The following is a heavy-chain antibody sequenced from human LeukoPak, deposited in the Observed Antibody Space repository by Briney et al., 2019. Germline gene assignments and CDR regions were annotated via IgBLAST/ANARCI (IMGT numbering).Heavy chain of an antibody. Sequence: GGSLRLSCAASGFTFSSYAMSWVRQAPGKGLEWVSAISGSGGSTYYADSVKGRFTISRDNSKNTLYLQMNSLRAEDTAGYYCAKGNGGYHCSSTSCYLDYWGQGTLVTVSS. CDR2: ISGSGGST. J-gene: IGHJ4*02. CDR3: AKGNGGYHCSSTSCYLDY. D-gene: IGHD2-2*01. V-gene: IGHV3-23*01. CDR1: GFTFSSYA.